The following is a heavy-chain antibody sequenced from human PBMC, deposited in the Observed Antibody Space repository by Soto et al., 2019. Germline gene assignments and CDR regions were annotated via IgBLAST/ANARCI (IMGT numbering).Heavy chain of an antibody. D-gene: IGHD5-12*01. Sequence: EVQLVESGGGLVKPGGSLRLSCAASGFTFSNAWMSWVRQAPGKGLEWVGRIKSKTDGGTTDYAAPVKGRFTISRDDSKNTLYLQMNSLKTEDTAVYYCTTGEYSGYDFDYWGQGTLVTVSS. V-gene: IGHV3-15*01. CDR1: GFTFSNAW. CDR3: TTGEYSGYDFDY. J-gene: IGHJ4*02. CDR2: IKSKTDGGTT.